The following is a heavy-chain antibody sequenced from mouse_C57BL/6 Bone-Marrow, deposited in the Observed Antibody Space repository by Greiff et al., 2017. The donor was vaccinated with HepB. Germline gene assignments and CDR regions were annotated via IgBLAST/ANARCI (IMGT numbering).Heavy chain of an antibody. CDR2: ISDGGSYT. CDR1: GFTFSSYA. CDR3: ARVYYAWFAY. D-gene: IGHD1-1*01. J-gene: IGHJ3*01. V-gene: IGHV5-4*01. Sequence: EVQGVESGGGLVKPGGSLKLSCAASGFTFSSYAMSWVRQTPEKRLEWVATISDGGSYTYYPDNVKGRFTISRDNAKNNLYLQMSHLKSEDTAMYYCARVYYAWFAYWGQGTLVTVSA.